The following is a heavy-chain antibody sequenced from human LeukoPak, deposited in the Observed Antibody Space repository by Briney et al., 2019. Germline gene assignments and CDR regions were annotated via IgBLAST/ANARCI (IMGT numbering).Heavy chain of an antibody. V-gene: IGHV4-39*07. CDR2: IYYSGST. J-gene: IGHJ5*02. CDR1: GGSISSSSYY. Sequence: SETLSLTCTVSGGSISSSSYYWGWIRQPPGKGLEWIGSIYYSGSTYYNPSLKSRVTISVDTSKNQFSLKLSPVTAADTAVYYCARDKGLSYCGGDCYSDWFDPWGQGTLVTVSS. D-gene: IGHD2-21*02. CDR3: ARDKGLSYCGGDCYSDWFDP.